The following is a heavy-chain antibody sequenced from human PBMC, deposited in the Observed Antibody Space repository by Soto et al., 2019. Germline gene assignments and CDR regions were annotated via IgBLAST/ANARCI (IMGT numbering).Heavy chain of an antibody. J-gene: IGHJ5*02. V-gene: IGHV4-59*01. CDR1: GGSISSYY. CDR3: ARSLRGYWFDP. D-gene: IGHD3-10*01. Sequence: SETLSLTCTVSGGSISSYYWSWIRQPPGKGLEWIGYIYYSGSTNYNPSLKSRVTISVDTSKNQFSLKLSSVTAADTAVYYCARSLRGYWFDPWGQGTLVTVYS. CDR2: IYYSGST.